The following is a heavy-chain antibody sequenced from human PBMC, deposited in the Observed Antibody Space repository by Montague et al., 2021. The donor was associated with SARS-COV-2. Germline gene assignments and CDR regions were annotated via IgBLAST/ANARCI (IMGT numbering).Heavy chain of an antibody. D-gene: IGHD3-9*01. CDR1: GFTFSSYG. J-gene: IGHJ4*02. CDR2: IWYDGSNK. Sequence: SLRLSCAPSGFTFSSYGMHWVRQAPGKGLEWVAVIWYDGSNKYYADSVKGRFTISRDNSKNTLYLQMNSLRAEDTAVYYCARVRGYDFLTGYLDFWGRGTLVTVSS. V-gene: IGHV3-33*01. CDR3: ARVRGYDFLTGYLDF.